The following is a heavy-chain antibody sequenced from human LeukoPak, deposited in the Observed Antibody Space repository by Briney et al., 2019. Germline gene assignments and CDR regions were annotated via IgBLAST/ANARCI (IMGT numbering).Heavy chain of an antibody. J-gene: IGHJ4*02. CDR2: IYYSGST. Sequence: SQTLSLTCTVSGDSLSSGDYYWSWIRQPPGKGLEWIGYIYYSGSTYYNPSLKSRVTISVDTSKNQFSLKLSSVTAADTAVYYSARGPGSIGYCSSTSCYDYFDFWGQGTLVTVSS. D-gene: IGHD2-2*01. CDR3: ARGPGSIGYCSSTSCYDYFDF. CDR1: GDSLSSGDYY. V-gene: IGHV4-30-4*08.